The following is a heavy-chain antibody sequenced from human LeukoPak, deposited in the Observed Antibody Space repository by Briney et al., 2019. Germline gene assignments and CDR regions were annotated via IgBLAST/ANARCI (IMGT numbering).Heavy chain of an antibody. V-gene: IGHV1-46*01. D-gene: IGHD2-15*01. Sequence: ASVKVSCKASGYTFTSYYMHWVRQAPGQGLEWMGIINPSGGSTSYAQKFQGRVTMTRDTSTSTVYMELSRLRSEDTAVYYCARQEQDIVVVVAANWFDPWGQGTLVTVSS. J-gene: IGHJ5*02. CDR3: ARQEQDIVVVVAANWFDP. CDR2: INPSGGST. CDR1: GYTFTSYY.